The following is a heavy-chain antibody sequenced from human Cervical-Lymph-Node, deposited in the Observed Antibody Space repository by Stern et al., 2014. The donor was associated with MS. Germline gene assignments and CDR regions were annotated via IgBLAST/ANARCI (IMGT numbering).Heavy chain of an antibody. CDR2: ISSSSSFI. CDR1: GFTFSSFG. CDR3: ARVNEGFWYFDL. Sequence: VQLVESGGGLVKPGGSLRLSCAASGFTFSSFGINWVRQAPGEGLEWVSSISSSSSFIYYADSVKGRFTISRDNAKNSLYLQMNSLRAEDTTVYYCARVNEGFWYFDLWGRGTLVTVSS. J-gene: IGHJ2*01. V-gene: IGHV3-21*01.